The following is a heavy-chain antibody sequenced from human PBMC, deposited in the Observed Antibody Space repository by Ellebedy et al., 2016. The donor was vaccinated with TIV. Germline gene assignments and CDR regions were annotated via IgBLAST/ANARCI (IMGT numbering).Heavy chain of an antibody. D-gene: IGHD3-10*02. Sequence: GESLKISCAASGFTFSTYGMHWVRQAPGKGLEWVAVISYDGSDKEYVDSVMGRFTISRDNSRNTLYLQMNSLRAEDTAVYYCARDYYLLYYFDSWGQGTLVTVSS. CDR1: GFTFSTYG. CDR3: ARDYYLLYYFDS. CDR2: ISYDGSDK. J-gene: IGHJ4*02. V-gene: IGHV3-30*03.